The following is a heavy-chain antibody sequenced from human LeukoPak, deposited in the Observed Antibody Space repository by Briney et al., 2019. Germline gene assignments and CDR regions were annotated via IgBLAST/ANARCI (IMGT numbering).Heavy chain of an antibody. V-gene: IGHV3-23*01. D-gene: IGHD1-26*01. CDR3: ARLGVGPIRRGFDP. CDR2: ITLSDGST. CDR1: GFTFSGFA. J-gene: IGHJ5*02. Sequence: GGSLRLSCEASGFTFSGFAMSWVRQAPGKGLGWVSFITLSDGSTYYADSVKGRFTISRDTSKNTLYLQINSLKVEDTALYYCARLGVGPIRRGFDPWGQGTLVTVSS.